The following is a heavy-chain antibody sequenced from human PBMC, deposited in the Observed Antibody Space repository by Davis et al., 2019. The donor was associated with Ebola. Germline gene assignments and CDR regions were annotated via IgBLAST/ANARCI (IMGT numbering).Heavy chain of an antibody. CDR1: GFTFSGSA. CDR3: TSSITGTSRLVDY. CDR2: IRSKASSYAT. Sequence: GESLKISCAASGFTFSGSAMHWVRQASGKGLEWVGRIRSKASSYATAYAASVKGRFTISRDDSKNTAYLQMNSLKTEDTAVYYCTSSITGTSRLVDYWGQGTLVTVSS. V-gene: IGHV3-73*01. D-gene: IGHD1-20*01. J-gene: IGHJ4*02.